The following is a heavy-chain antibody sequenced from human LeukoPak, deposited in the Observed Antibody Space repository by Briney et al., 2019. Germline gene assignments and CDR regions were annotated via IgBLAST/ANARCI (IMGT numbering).Heavy chain of an antibody. CDR2: INPNSGGT. CDR1: GYTFTGYY. Sequence: ASVKVSCKASGYTFTGYYMHWVRQAPGQGLEWMGWINPNSGGTNYAQKFQSRVTMTRDTSISTAYMELSRLRSDDTAVYYCARSSRRVVAACDYWGQGTLVTVSS. D-gene: IGHD2-15*01. CDR3: ARSSRRVVAACDY. J-gene: IGHJ4*02. V-gene: IGHV1-2*02.